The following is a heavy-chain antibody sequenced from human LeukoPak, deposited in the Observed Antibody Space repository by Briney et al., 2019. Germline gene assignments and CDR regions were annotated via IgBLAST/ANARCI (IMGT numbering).Heavy chain of an antibody. Sequence: SQTLSLTCAVSGGSISSGGYSWGWIHQPPGKKLEWIGNIYYSGSTYYNPSLKSRVTISVDTSKNQFSLELSSVTAADTAVYYCARPQRYSMYALDYWGQGTLVTVSS. V-gene: IGHV4-30-2*03. CDR2: IYYSGST. J-gene: IGHJ4*02. D-gene: IGHD1-26*01. CDR3: ARPQRYSMYALDY. CDR1: GGSISSGGYS.